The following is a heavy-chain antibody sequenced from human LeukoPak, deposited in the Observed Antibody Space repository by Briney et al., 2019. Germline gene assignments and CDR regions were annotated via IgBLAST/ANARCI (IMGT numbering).Heavy chain of an antibody. V-gene: IGHV4-38-2*02. J-gene: IGHJ4*02. Sequence: PSETLSLTCTVSNYSISTDYYWGWIRQPPGKGLEWIGTMYHSGSTYYNPSLKSRVTISVDTSKNQFSLKLSSVTAADTAVYYCATTTIRLGYWGQGTLVTVSS. CDR2: MYHSGST. CDR3: ATTTIRLGY. D-gene: IGHD1-26*01. CDR1: NYSISTDYY.